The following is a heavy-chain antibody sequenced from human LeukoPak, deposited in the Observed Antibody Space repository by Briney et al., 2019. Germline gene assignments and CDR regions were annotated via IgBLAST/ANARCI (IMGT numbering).Heavy chain of an antibody. Sequence: GGSLRLSCAASGFSLSNSAMSWVRQAPGKGLEWVSLIIASSGSTFYADSVKGRFTISRDNSKNTLYLQMNSLRAEDTAVYYCAKSDCSYISCYVLDYWGQGTQVTVSS. D-gene: IGHD2-2*01. V-gene: IGHV3-23*01. CDR2: IIASSGST. CDR3: AKSDCSYISCYVLDY. J-gene: IGHJ4*02. CDR1: GFSLSNSA.